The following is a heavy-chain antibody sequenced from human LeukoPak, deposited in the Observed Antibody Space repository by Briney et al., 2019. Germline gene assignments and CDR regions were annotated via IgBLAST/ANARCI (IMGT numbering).Heavy chain of an antibody. D-gene: IGHD2-15*01. Sequence: KPSETLSLTCTVSGGSLSSGDNYWSWIRQPPGKGLEWIGYIYHSGNAYYNPSLESRATVSVDTPKNQFSLKLTSVTAADTAVYYCARAPLGFCSGGTCKRYFDYWGQGTLVTVSS. CDR2: IYHSGNA. CDR3: ARAPLGFCSGGTCKRYFDY. V-gene: IGHV4-30-4*01. J-gene: IGHJ4*02. CDR1: GGSLSSGDNY.